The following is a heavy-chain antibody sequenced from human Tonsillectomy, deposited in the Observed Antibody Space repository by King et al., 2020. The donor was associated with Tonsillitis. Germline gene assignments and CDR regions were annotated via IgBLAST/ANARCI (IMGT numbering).Heavy chain of an antibody. D-gene: IGHD2/OR15-2a*01. CDR3: AKGGGVVGTTYLDY. CDR2: ISGSATNT. V-gene: IGHV3-23*04. J-gene: IGHJ4*02. Sequence: VQLVESGGGFVQPGGSLRLSCAASGFTYSSYAMSWVRQAPGKGLEWVSGISGSATNTYYADSVKGRFTISRDNSKNALYLQMNSLRAEDTAVYYCAKGGGVVGTTYLDYWGQGSLVTVSS. CDR1: GFTYSSYA.